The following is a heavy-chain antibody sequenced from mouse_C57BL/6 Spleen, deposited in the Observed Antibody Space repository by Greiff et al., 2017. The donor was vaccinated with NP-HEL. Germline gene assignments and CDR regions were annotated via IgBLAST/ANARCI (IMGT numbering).Heavy chain of an antibody. Sequence: VQLQQSGAELVRPGASVKLSCTASGFNIKDDYMHWVKQRPEQGLEWIGWIDPENGDTEYASKFQGKATITADTSSNTAYLQLSSLTSEDTAVYYCTTIPIYDGYYEYWGQGTTLTVSS. D-gene: IGHD2-3*01. V-gene: IGHV14-4*01. J-gene: IGHJ2*01. CDR3: TTIPIYDGYYEY. CDR2: IDPENGDT. CDR1: GFNIKDDY.